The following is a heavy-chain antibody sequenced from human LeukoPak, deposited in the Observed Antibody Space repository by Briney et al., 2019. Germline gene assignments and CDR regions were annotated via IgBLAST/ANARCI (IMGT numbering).Heavy chain of an antibody. V-gene: IGHV3-74*01. CDR3: ARESSVGAHKAFDY. CDR1: GFTFSSYW. J-gene: IGHJ4*02. D-gene: IGHD1-26*01. CDR2: INSDGSST. Sequence: PGGSLRLSCAASGFTFSSYWMHWVRHAPGKGLVWVSRINSDGSSTSYADSVKGRFTIFRDNAKNTLYLQMNSLRAEDTAVYYCARESSVGAHKAFDYWGQGTLVTVSS.